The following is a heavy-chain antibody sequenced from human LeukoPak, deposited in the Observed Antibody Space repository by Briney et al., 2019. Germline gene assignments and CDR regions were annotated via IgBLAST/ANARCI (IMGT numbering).Heavy chain of an antibody. CDR2: LYTGGST. D-gene: IGHD2-21*01. V-gene: IGHV3-53*01. CDR1: GFTVSSNF. J-gene: IGHJ6*02. CDR3: ARYCGGDCYGMDV. Sequence: GGSLRLSCAASGFTVSSNFMSWFRQAPEKGLEWVSVLYTGGSTHYADSVKGRFTISRDISKNTVYLQMNSLRAEDTAVYYCARYCGGDCYGMDVWGQGTTVTVSS.